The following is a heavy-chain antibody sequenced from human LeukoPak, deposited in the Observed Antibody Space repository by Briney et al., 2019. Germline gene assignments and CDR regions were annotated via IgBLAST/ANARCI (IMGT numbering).Heavy chain of an antibody. D-gene: IGHD1-26*01. Sequence: PGGSLRLSCAASGFTFSSYSMNWVRQAPGKGLEWVSSISSSSSYIYYADSVKGRFTISRDNAKNSLYLQMNSLGAEDTAVYYCAHNPGSSGYWGQGTLVTVSS. CDR1: GFTFSSYS. J-gene: IGHJ4*02. V-gene: IGHV3-21*01. CDR3: AHNPGSSGY. CDR2: ISSSSSYI.